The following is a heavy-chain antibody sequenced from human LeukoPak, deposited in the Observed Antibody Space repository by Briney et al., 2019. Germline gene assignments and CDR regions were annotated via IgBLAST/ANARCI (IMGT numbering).Heavy chain of an antibody. CDR1: GFTFDDYA. Sequence: PGGSLRLFCAASGFTFDDYAMHWVRQAPGKGLEWVSLISWDGGSTYYADSVKGRFTISRDNSKNSLYLQMNSLRAEDTALYYCAKDTLSGYYDSSGYRRGYFDYWGQGTLVTVSS. D-gene: IGHD3-22*01. V-gene: IGHV3-43D*03. J-gene: IGHJ4*02. CDR2: ISWDGGST. CDR3: AKDTLSGYYDSSGYRRGYFDY.